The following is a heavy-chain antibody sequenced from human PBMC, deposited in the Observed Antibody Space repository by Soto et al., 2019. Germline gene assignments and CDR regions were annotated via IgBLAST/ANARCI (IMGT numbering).Heavy chain of an antibody. J-gene: IGHJ6*02. CDR1: GGTFSSYA. V-gene: IGHV1-69*01. CDR3: ASDCSGGSCYSVRPADSYYYGMDV. D-gene: IGHD2-15*01. Sequence: QVQLVQSGAEVKKPGSSVKVSCKASGGTFSSYAISWVRQAPGQGLEWMGGIIPIFGTANYAQKFQGRVTITADESTSTAYMELSSLRSEDTAVYYCASDCSGGSCYSVRPADSYYYGMDVWGQGTTVTVSS. CDR2: IIPIFGTA.